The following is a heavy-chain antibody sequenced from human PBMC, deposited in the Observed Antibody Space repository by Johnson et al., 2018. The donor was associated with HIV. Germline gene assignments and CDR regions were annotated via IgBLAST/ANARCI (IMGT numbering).Heavy chain of an antibody. J-gene: IGHJ3*02. CDR2: INQDGSVR. CDR3: ARDPGSSAFDI. V-gene: IGHV3-7*05. D-gene: IGHD3-10*01. Sequence: VQLVESGGGLVQPGESLRLSCAASAFTFSSTWMSWVRQAPGKGLEFVANINQDGSVRNYVDSVKGRFPISRDNTKNSLYLQMNSLRAEDTAVYYCARDPGSSAFDIWGQGTMVTVSS. CDR1: AFTFSSTW.